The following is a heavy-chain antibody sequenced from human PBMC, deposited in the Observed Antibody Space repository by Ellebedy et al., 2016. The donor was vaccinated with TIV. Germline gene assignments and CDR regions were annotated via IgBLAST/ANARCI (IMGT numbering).Heavy chain of an antibody. Sequence: SETLSLTXSVSGDSISSSSYFWGWIRQPPGKGLDWIGIIYYSGSTYYNPSLNSRVTISIDTSKNQFSLNLSSVTAADTAVYYCARPPQSTVTTSIYFDYWGQGTLVTVSS. J-gene: IGHJ4*02. CDR3: ARPPQSTVTTSIYFDY. CDR2: IYYSGST. D-gene: IGHD4-17*01. V-gene: IGHV4-39*01. CDR1: GDSISSSSYF.